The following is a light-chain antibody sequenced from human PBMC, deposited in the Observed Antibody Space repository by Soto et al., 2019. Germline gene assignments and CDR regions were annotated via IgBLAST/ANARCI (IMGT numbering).Light chain of an antibody. V-gene: IGLV2-14*01. J-gene: IGLJ1*01. CDR2: EPS. CDR3: ISYTGSSTSYV. Sequence: QSALTQPASVSGSPGQSISISCTGTSSDVGGYNYVSWYQQFPGKTPKLMIYEPSNRPSGVSSPFSGSKSGNTASLTISGLQADDEADYYCISYTGSSTSYVFGSGTKVNVL. CDR1: SSDVGGYNY.